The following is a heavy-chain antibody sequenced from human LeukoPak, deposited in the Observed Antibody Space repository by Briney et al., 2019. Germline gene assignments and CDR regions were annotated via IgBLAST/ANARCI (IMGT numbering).Heavy chain of an antibody. CDR1: GFTFNSYG. CDR3: AKAWRKNHYFFYGMDV. J-gene: IGHJ6*02. V-gene: IGHV3-30*18. Sequence: PGGSLRLSCAASGFTFNSYGMHWVRQAPGKGLEWVAIISYDGDNKYYADSVKGRFTISRDNSKNTLFLQINSLRDEDTAIYYCAKAWRKNHYFFYGMDVWGQGTTVTVSS. CDR2: ISYDGDNK. D-gene: IGHD1-14*01.